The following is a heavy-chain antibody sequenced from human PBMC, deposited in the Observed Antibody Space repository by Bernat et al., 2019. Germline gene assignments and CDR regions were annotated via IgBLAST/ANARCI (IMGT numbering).Heavy chain of an antibody. D-gene: IGHD4-17*01. J-gene: IGHJ4*02. CDR1: GGSISSYY. Sequence: QVQLQESGPGLVKPSETLSLPCTVSGGSISSYYWSWIRQPPGKGLEWIGYIYYSGSTNYNPSLKSRVTISVDTSKNQFSLKLSSVTAADTAVYYCASGGTDYGDPLNYWGQGTLVTVSS. CDR3: ASGGTDYGDPLNY. V-gene: IGHV4-59*01. CDR2: IYYSGST.